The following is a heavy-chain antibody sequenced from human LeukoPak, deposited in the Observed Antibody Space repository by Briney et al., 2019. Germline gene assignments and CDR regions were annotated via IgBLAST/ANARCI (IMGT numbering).Heavy chain of an antibody. V-gene: IGHV3-23*01. CDR3: SKDARGYYEVEYFQQ. Sequence: GGSLRLSCAASGYTFSSYAMSWVRQAPGKGLEWVSAISGSGGSTYYADSVKGRFTIPRDNSKNTLYLQMNSLRAEDTAVYYCSKDARGYYEVEYFQQWGQGTLVTVSS. J-gene: IGHJ1*01. CDR2: ISGSGGST. D-gene: IGHD3-22*01. CDR1: GYTFSSYA.